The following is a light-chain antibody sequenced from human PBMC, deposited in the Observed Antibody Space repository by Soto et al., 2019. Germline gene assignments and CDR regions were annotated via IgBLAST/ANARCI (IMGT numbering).Light chain of an antibody. J-gene: IGKJ5*01. Sequence: EIMMTPSPVTLSVSPGERATLSCRASQSVNSNLAWYQQKPGQAPRLLIYAASSLQSGVPSRFSGSESGTDFTLTISSLQPEACAIYFCQQANSFPIAFGQGTRLEIK. CDR1: QSVNSN. CDR2: AAS. V-gene: IGKV3-15*01. CDR3: QQANSFPIA.